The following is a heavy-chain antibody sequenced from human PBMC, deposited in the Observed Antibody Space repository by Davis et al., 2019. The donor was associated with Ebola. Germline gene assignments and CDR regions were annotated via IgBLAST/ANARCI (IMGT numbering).Heavy chain of an antibody. CDR2: INHSGST. J-gene: IGHJ6*03. D-gene: IGHD3-3*01. CDR1: GGSFSGYY. V-gene: IGHV4-34*01. Sequence: PSETLSLTCAVYGGSFSGYYWSWIRQPPGKGLEWIGEINHSGSTNYNPSLKSRVTISVDTSKNQFSLKLSFVTAADTAVYYCARTGYDFWSGYPHYYYYMDVWGKGTTVTVSS. CDR3: ARTGYDFWSGYPHYYYYMDV.